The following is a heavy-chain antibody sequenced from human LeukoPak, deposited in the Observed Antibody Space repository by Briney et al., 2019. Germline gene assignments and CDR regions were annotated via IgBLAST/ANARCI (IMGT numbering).Heavy chain of an antibody. D-gene: IGHD3-22*01. CDR3: AKAYNYYDSPSGDY. V-gene: IGHV3-30*02. CDR1: GFTFSSYG. J-gene: IGHJ4*02. Sequence: GGSLRLSCAASGFTFSSYGMHWVRQAPGKGLEWVAFIRYDGSNKYYADSVKGRFTISRDNSKNTLYLQMNSLRAEDTAVYYCAKAYNYYDSPSGDYWGQGTLVTVSS. CDR2: IRYDGSNK.